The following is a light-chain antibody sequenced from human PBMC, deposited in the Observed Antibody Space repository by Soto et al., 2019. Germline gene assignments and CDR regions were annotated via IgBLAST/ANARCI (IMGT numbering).Light chain of an antibody. CDR3: SSYTTTTTAV. CDR1: GSDIGGYNF. Sequence: QSVLTQPASVSGSPGQSITIACTGSGSDIGGYNFVSWYQQHPGKAPKLMIYDVIKRPSGVSRRFSGSKSGNTASLTISGLQPEDEADYFCSSYTTTTTAVFGGGTKLTVL. CDR2: DVI. J-gene: IGLJ2*01. V-gene: IGLV2-14*03.